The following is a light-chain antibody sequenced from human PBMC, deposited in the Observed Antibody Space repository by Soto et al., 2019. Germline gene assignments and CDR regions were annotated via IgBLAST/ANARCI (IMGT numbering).Light chain of an antibody. J-gene: IGKJ3*01. CDR3: QQYYAVVT. V-gene: IGKV3-20*01. Sequence: IALSQNQGTLSLSPGERATLSCRASQSLTNNYFAWYQQKPGRALRLLIDGASTRATGIPDRFSGSGSGTDFTLTISRLEPGDVAVYYCQQYYAVVTFGHGTIVDIK. CDR2: GAS. CDR1: QSLTNNY.